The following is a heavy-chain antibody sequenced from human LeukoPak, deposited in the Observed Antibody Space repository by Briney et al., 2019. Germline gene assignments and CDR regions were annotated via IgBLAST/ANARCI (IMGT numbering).Heavy chain of an antibody. J-gene: IGHJ5*02. CDR1: CGSISSSSYY. CDR2: VFSSGDISGNT. V-gene: IGHV4-61*05. D-gene: IGHD5-12*01. CDR3: ARAPLGIRSGYDGNWFDP. Sequence: SETLSPTCTVSCGSISSSSYYLGWDPHPPGKGLEWIGRVFSSGDISGNTNYNPSVKSRVTMSVDSSKNQFSLKLRSVTAADTAVYYCARAPLGIRSGYDGNWFDPWGQGTLVTVSS.